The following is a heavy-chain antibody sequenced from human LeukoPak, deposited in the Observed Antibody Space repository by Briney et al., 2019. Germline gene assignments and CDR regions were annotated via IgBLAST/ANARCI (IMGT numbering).Heavy chain of an antibody. D-gene: IGHD3-22*01. V-gene: IGHV1-18*01. CDR2: ISADDGNT. CDR1: GYTFTSYG. J-gene: IGHJ4*02. CDR3: ARSGYDSSGYYFAD. Sequence: ASLKLSCKASGYTFTSYGISWVRQAPGQGLEWMGCISADDGNTNYAYKVQGRVTMTTDTSTSTAYMQLRSLRSDDTAVYYCARSGYDSSGYYFADWGQGTLVTVSS.